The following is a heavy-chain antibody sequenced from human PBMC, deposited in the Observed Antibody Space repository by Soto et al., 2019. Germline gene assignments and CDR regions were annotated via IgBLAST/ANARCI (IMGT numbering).Heavy chain of an antibody. CDR2: IYASGGT. D-gene: IGHD5-12*01. CDR3: ARDGDGYNN. Sequence: QVQLQESGPGLVKPSETLSLTCSVSGGSVTSGSYYWSWIRQPPGKGLEWSGYIYASGGTSYNPSLKARVPISVDTSKKQPALKLTSVTAADTAVYYCARDGDGYNNWGQGTLVTVAS. CDR1: GGSVTSGSYY. V-gene: IGHV4-61*01. J-gene: IGHJ4*02.